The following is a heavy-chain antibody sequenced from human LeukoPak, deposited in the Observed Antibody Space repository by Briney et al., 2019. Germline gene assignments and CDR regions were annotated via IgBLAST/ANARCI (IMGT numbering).Heavy chain of an antibody. V-gene: IGHV4-59*08. Sequence: PSETLSLTCTVSGGSISSYYWSWIRQPAGKGLEWIGYIYYSGSTNYNPSLKSRVTISVDTSKNQFSLKLSSVTAADTAVYYCARHGYSGYDPHPTGMDVWGQGTTVTVSS. D-gene: IGHD5-12*01. CDR3: ARHGYSGYDPHPTGMDV. CDR1: GGSISSYY. CDR2: IYYSGST. J-gene: IGHJ6*02.